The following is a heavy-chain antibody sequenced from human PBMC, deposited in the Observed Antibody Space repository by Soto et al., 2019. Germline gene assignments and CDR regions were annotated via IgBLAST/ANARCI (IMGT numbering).Heavy chain of an antibody. J-gene: IGHJ5*02. CDR2: ISGSGCST. Sequence: EVQLLESGGGLVQPGGSLRLSCAASGFTFSSYAMSWVRQAPGKGLEWVSAISGSGCSTYYADYVKGRFTISRDNCKNAMYLQMNSLRAEDTAVYYWAKELGLNIVVVPAARPFDPWGQGTLVTVSS. CDR1: GFTFSSYA. V-gene: IGHV3-23*01. D-gene: IGHD2-2*01. CDR3: AKELGLNIVVVPAARPFDP.